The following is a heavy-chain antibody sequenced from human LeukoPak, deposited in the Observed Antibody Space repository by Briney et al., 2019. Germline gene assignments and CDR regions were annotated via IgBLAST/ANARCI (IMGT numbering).Heavy chain of an antibody. CDR3: ARFTNDWFDP. CDR1: GGSISSYY. CDR2: IYYSGST. D-gene: IGHD2-8*01. J-gene: IGHJ5*02. V-gene: IGHV4-59*01. Sequence: SETLSLTCTVSGGSISSYYWSWIRQPPGKGLEWIGYIYYSGSTNYNPSLKCRVTISVDTSKNQFSLKLSSVTAADTAVYYCARFTNDWFDPWGQGTLVTVSS.